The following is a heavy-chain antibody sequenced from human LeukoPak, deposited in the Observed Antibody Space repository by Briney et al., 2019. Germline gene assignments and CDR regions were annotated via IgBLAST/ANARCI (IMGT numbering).Heavy chain of an antibody. J-gene: IGHJ4*02. D-gene: IGHD2-2*01. CDR3: ARYQRTVNFDY. V-gene: IGHV3-30-3*01. CDR2: ISYDGSNK. Sequence: GGSLRLTCAASGCTFSSYAMHWVRQAPGKGLEWVAVISYDGSNKYYADSVKGRFTISRDNSKNTLYLQMNSLRAEDTAVYYCARYQRTVNFDYWGQGTLVTVSS. CDR1: GCTFSSYA.